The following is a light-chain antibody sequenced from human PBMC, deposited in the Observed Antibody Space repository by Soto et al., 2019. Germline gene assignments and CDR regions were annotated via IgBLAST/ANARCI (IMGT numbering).Light chain of an antibody. CDR1: SSDVGGYNS. Sequence: QSALTQPPSASGSPGQSVTISCTGTSSDVGGYNSVSWYQQHPGKAPKLMIYEVSKRPSGVPDRFSGSKSGNTASLTVSGLQAEDEADYYCSSYAGSNNFVLGTGTKLTVL. CDR3: SSYAGSNNFV. V-gene: IGLV2-8*01. J-gene: IGLJ1*01. CDR2: EVS.